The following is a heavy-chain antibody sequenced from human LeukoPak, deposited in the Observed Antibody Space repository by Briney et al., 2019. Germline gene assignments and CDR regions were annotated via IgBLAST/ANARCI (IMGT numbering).Heavy chain of an antibody. CDR2: IKQDGSEK. CDR3: ARTEEDSWSGYYSAA. CDR1: GFTFSSYW. D-gene: IGHD3-3*01. V-gene: IGHV3-7*01. Sequence: GGSLRLSCAASGFTFSSYWMSWVRQAPGKVLEGVANIKQDGSEKYYVDSVKGRFTISRDNAKNSLYLQMNSLRAEDTAVYYCARTEEDSWSGYYSAAWGQGTLVTVSS. J-gene: IGHJ5*02.